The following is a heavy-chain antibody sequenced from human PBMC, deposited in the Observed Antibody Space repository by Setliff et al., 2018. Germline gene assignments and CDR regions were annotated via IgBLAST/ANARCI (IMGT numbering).Heavy chain of an antibody. D-gene: IGHD3-3*01. CDR1: GFTFSSYW. V-gene: IGHV3-23*01. CDR3: AREVNDNFWSGYLYYYGMDV. J-gene: IGHJ6*02. CDR2: ISGSGVST. Sequence: GGSLRLSCAASGFTFSSYWMSWVRQAPGKGLEWVSAISGSGVSTYYADSVKGRFTISRDNSKNTLYLQMNSLRAEDTAVYYCAREVNDNFWSGYLYYYGMDVWGQGTTVTVSS.